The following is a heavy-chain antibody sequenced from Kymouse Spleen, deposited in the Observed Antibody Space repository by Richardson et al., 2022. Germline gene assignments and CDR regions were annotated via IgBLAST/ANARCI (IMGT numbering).Heavy chain of an antibody. D-gene: IGHD6-19*01. J-gene: IGHJ5*02. CDR3: ARGQAVAEGWFDP. V-gene: IGHV4-34*01. Sequence: QVQLQQWGAGLLKPSETLSLTCAVYGGSFSGYYWSWIRQPPGKGLEWIGEINHSGSTNYNPSLKSRVTISVDTSKNQFSLKLSSVTAADTAVYYCARGQAVAEGWFDPWGQGTLVTVSS. CDR1: GGSFSGYY. CDR2: INHSGST.